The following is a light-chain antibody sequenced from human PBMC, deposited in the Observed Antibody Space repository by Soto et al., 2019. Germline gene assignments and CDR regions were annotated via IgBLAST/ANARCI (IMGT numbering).Light chain of an antibody. CDR3: SSSTDTDTLVI. J-gene: IGLJ2*01. Sequence: QSALTQPASVSGSPGQSITISCTGTTSDVGRYKFVSWYQHHPGKAPKLLIFEVSNRPSGVSSRFSGSKSGNTASLPISGLQTEDEATYYCSSSTDTDTLVIFGGGTKLTVL. CDR1: TSDVGRYKF. V-gene: IGLV2-14*01. CDR2: EVS.